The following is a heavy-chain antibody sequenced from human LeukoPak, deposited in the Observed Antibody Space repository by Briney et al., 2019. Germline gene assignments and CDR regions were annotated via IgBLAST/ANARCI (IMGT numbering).Heavy chain of an antibody. D-gene: IGHD2-2*02. CDR1: GFTFSSYS. CDR2: ISSSSTNI. Sequence: GGSLRPSCAASGFTFSSYSMNWVRQAPGKGLEWVSYISSSSTNILYAESVTGRFTISRDNAKNSLYLQMNSLRAEDTAVYYCATDIVVVPGAIGFDYWGQGILVTVSS. CDR3: ATDIVVVPGAIGFDY. V-gene: IGHV3-48*01. J-gene: IGHJ4*02.